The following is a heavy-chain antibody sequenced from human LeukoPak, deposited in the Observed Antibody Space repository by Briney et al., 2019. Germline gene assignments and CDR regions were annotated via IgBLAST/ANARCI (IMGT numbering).Heavy chain of an antibody. CDR1: GYTFTSYG. D-gene: IGHD2-2*01. CDR3: ARDQDVVVPAAINY. CDR2: ISAYNGNT. V-gene: IGHV1-18*01. J-gene: IGHJ4*02. Sequence: ASVKVSCKASGYTFTSYGISWVRQAPGQGLEWMGWISAYNGNTNYAQKPQGRVTMTTDTSTSTAYMELRSLRSDDTAVYYCARDQDVVVPAAINYWGQGTLVTVSS.